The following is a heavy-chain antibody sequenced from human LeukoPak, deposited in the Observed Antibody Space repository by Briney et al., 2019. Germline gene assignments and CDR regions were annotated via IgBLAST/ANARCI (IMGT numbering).Heavy chain of an antibody. V-gene: IGHV4-61*02. Sequence: PSQTLSLTCTVSGGSISSGSYYWSWIRQPAGKGLEWIGRIYTSGSTNYNPSLKSRVTISVDTSKNQFSLKLSSVTAADTAVYYCARGGYNYGYIYWGQGTLVTVSS. CDR3: ARGGYNYGYIY. D-gene: IGHD5-18*01. CDR1: GGSISSGSYY. J-gene: IGHJ4*02. CDR2: IYTSGST.